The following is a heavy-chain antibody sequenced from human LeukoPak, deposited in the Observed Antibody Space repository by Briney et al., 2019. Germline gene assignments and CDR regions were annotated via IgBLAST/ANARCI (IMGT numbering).Heavy chain of an antibody. CDR1: GFTFSSYA. Sequence: GGSLRLSCVASGFTFSSYAMSWVRQAPGKGLDWVSAISGSGVTTHYAGSVKGRFSISRDNSKNTLYLQMNSLRAEDTALYYCAKKVVVGATSPYSDFQDWGQGTLVTVSS. V-gene: IGHV3-23*01. CDR3: AKKVVVGATSPYSDFQD. D-gene: IGHD1-26*01. J-gene: IGHJ1*01. CDR2: ISGSGVTT.